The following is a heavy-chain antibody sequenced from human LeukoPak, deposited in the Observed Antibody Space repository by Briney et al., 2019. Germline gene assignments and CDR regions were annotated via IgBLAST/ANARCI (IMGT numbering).Heavy chain of an antibody. D-gene: IGHD3-22*01. CDR1: GYSFTNYW. Sequence: NPGESLKISCKGSGYSFTNYWIAWVRQMPGKGLEWMGIIYPGDSDTRYSPSFQGQVTISADKSISAAYLQWSSLKASDTAMYYCARHSSVLNSFDPWGQGTLVTVSS. J-gene: IGHJ5*02. CDR3: ARHSSVLNSFDP. CDR2: IYPGDSDT. V-gene: IGHV5-51*01.